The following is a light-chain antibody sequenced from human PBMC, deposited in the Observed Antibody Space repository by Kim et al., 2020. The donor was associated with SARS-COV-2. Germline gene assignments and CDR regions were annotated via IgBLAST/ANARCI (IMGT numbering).Light chain of an antibody. CDR1: SSDVGGYNF. Sequence: QPALTQPPSASGSPGQSVTISCTGTSSDVGGYNFVSWYQQHPGKAPKLMIYEVSKRPSGVPDRFSGSKSGNTASLTVSGLQAEDEADYYCFSFAGSTYVFGTGTKVTVL. J-gene: IGLJ1*01. CDR3: FSFAGSTYV. CDR2: EVS. V-gene: IGLV2-8*01.